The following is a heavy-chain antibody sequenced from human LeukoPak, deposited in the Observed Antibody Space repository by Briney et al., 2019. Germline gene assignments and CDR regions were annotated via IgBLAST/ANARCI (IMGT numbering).Heavy chain of an antibody. D-gene: IGHD5-18*01. CDR1: GYSISSGYY. CDR3: ARGRVGGYSYGTRKTFDY. V-gene: IGHV4-38-2*02. J-gene: IGHJ4*02. CDR2: IYHSGST. Sequence: SETLSLTCTVSGYSISSGYYWGWIRQPPGKGLEWIGSIYHSGSTYYNPSLKSRVTISVDTSKNQFSLKLSSVTAADTAVYYCARGRVGGYSYGTRKTFDYWGQGTLVTVSS.